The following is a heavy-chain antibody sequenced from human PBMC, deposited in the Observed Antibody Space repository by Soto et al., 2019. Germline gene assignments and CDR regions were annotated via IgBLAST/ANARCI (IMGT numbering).Heavy chain of an antibody. CDR3: ARWDYGVYARFDY. Sequence: QVQLVQSGAEVKKSGASVKVSCKASGYTFTSHDINWVRQATGQGLEWMGWMNPNSGNTGYAQKLQGRVTMTRNTSIRTAYMELSSLRSEDTAVYYCARWDYGVYARFDYWGQGTLVTVSS. V-gene: IGHV1-8*01. D-gene: IGHD4-17*01. CDR2: MNPNSGNT. J-gene: IGHJ4*02. CDR1: GYTFTSHD.